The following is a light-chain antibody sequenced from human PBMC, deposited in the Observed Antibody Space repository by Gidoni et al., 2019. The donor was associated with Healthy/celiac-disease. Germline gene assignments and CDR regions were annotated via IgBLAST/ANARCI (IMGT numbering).Light chain of an antibody. J-gene: IGKJ2*03. CDR1: QSISSW. Sequence: DIQMTQSPSTLSASVGDRVTITCRASQSISSWLAWYQQKPGKAPKLLIYKASSLERGVPSRFSGSGSGTEFTLTISSLQPDDFATYYCQQYNSYSRSFXXXTKLEIK. V-gene: IGKV1-5*03. CDR3: QQYNSYSRS. CDR2: KAS.